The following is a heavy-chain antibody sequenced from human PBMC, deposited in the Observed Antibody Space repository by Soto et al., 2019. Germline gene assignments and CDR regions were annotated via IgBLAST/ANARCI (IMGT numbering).Heavy chain of an antibody. V-gene: IGHV4-31*03. CDR1: GGSISSGGYY. CDR3: AKENSRRSFGVVPGYYYGMDV. D-gene: IGHD3-3*01. Sequence: SETLSLTCTVSGGSISSGGYYWSWIRQHPGKGLEWIGYIYYSGITYYNPSLKSRVTISVDTSKNQFSLKLSSVTAADTAVYYCAKENSRRSFGVVPGYYYGMDVWGQGTTVTVSS. J-gene: IGHJ6*02. CDR2: IYYSGIT.